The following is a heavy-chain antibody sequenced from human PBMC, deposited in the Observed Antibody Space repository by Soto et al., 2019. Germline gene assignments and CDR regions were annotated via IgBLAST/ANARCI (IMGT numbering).Heavy chain of an antibody. J-gene: IGHJ4*02. CDR3: ARTRGYYYESSCYYSSY. V-gene: IGHV4-34*01. CDR1: GGSFSGYY. CDR2: INHSGST. Sequence: QVQLQQWGAGLLKPSETLSLTCAVYGGSFSGYYWSWIRQPPGKGLEWIGEINHSGSTNYNPSLKRRVTISVDTSKNQFSLKLSSVTAADTAVYYCARTRGYYYESSCYYSSYWGQVTLVTVSS. D-gene: IGHD3-22*01.